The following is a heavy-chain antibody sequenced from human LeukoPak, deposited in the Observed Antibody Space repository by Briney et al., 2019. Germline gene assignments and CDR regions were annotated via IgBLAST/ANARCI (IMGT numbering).Heavy chain of an antibody. CDR3: AKDPNGDYVGAFDM. V-gene: IGHV3-23*01. Sequence: GGSLRLSCVASGFTFSNYAMSWVRQTPGKGLEWVSVISNSGSNTYYADSVKGRFTISRDNSKNTLYLQMNSLRAEDTAVYYCAKDPNGDYVGAFDMWGPGTMVTVSS. CDR2: ISNSGSNT. CDR1: GFTFSNYA. J-gene: IGHJ3*02. D-gene: IGHD4-17*01.